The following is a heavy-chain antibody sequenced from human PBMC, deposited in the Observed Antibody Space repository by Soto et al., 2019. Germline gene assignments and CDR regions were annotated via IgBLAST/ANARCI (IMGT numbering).Heavy chain of an antibody. CDR3: ARGQEGVVATH. J-gene: IGHJ4*02. V-gene: IGHV4-34*01. D-gene: IGHD5-12*01. CDR2: VKDGGHT. CDR1: GGSLSGYY. Sequence: QVQLQQWGAGLLKPSETLSLNCAVTGGSLSGYYWSWIRQPPGKGLEWIGEVKDGGHTNYSPSLSGRVTRSSDTSNNQFSLRLNSVTAADMGVYYCARGQEGVVATHWDQGSLVTVSS.